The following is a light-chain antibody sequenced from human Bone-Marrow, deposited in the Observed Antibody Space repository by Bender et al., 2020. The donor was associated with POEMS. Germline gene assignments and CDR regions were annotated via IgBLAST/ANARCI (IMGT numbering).Light chain of an antibody. CDR3: CSYAGTRAWV. Sequence: QSALTQPASVSGSPGQSITISCSGSNSDIGSNKYVSWYQQHPDKAPKLIIYDGSQRPSGVSDRFSGSKSGNTASLTISGLQAEDEADYYCCSYAGTRAWVFGGGTKLTVL. J-gene: IGLJ3*02. V-gene: IGLV2-23*01. CDR2: DGS. CDR1: NSDIGSNKY.